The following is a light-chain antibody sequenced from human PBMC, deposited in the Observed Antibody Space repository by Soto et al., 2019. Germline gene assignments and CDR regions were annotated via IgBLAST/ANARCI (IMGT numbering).Light chain of an antibody. CDR2: EGN. Sequence: QSVLTQPASVSGSPGQSIPISCTGTSSDVGSYNLVSWYQQHPGKAPKLMISEGNKRPSGISNRFSGSKSGNTASLTISGLQAEDEADYYCCSFATSGTWVFGGGTQVTVL. J-gene: IGLJ3*02. CDR3: CSFATSGTWV. V-gene: IGLV2-23*01. CDR1: SSDVGSYNL.